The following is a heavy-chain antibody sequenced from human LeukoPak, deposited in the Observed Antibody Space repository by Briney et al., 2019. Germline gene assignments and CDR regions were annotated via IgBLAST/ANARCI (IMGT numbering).Heavy chain of an antibody. D-gene: IGHD4-17*01. Sequence: GGSLRLSCAASGFTFSSYWMSWVRQAPGKGLEWVANIKRDGSEKYYVDSLKGRFTISRDNAENSLYLQMNSLRAEDTAVYYCASNLYGDDHYWGQGTLVTVSS. J-gene: IGHJ4*02. CDR1: GFTFSSYW. V-gene: IGHV3-7*02. CDR2: IKRDGSEK. CDR3: ASNLYGDDHY.